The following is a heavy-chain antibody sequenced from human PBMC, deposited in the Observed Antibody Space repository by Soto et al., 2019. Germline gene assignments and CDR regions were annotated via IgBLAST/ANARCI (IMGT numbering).Heavy chain of an antibody. V-gene: IGHV5-10-1*03. J-gene: IGHJ4*02. Sequence: EVQLVQSGGEVKKPGESLKISCKGSGYSFPTYWISWVRQMPGKGLEWMGRIDPSDSYTSYRPSFQGHVTISVDKSISTAYLQLSSLQASDTAMYYCARHKKNADPLLDYWGQGTLVTVSS. CDR3: ARHKKNADPLLDY. CDR2: IDPSDSYT. CDR1: GYSFPTYW. D-gene: IGHD2-8*01.